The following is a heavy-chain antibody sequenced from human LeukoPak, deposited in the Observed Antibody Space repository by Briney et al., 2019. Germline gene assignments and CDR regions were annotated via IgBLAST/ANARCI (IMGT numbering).Heavy chain of an antibody. D-gene: IGHD6-19*01. V-gene: IGHV1-2*02. CDR2: INPNSGGT. CDR3: ARDKGYSSSIRHRYGMDV. J-gene: IGHJ6*02. Sequence: GASVKVFCKASGYTFSDYYMHWVRQAPGQGLEWMGGINPNSGGTNFAQKFQGRVTMTRDTSISTAYMELSRLRSDDTAVYYCARDKGYSSSIRHRYGMDVWGQGTTVTVSS. CDR1: GYTFSDYY.